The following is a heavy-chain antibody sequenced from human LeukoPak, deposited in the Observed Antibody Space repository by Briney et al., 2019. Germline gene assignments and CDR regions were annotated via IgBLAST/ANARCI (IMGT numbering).Heavy chain of an antibody. J-gene: IGHJ4*02. V-gene: IGHV1-18*01. CDR1: GYTFTSYG. Sequence: ASVKVSCKASGYTFTSYGISWVRQAPGQGLEWMGWISAYNGNTNYAQKFQGRVTMTRDTSISTAYMELSRLRSDDTAVYYCARSFIVAGRVLGYWGEETLVTVYS. D-gene: IGHD5-12*01. CDR3: ARSFIVAGRVLGY. CDR2: ISAYNGNT.